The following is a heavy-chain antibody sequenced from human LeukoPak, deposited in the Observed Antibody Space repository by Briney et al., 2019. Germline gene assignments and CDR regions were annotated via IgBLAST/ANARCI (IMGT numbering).Heavy chain of an antibody. J-gene: IGHJ5*02. CDR2: ISYDGSNK. Sequence: GGSLRLSCAASGFTFSSYAMNWVRQAPGKGLEWVAVISYDGSNKYYADSVKGRFTISRDNSKNTLYLQMNSLRAEDTAVYYCARGVVVVVAASYNWFDPWGQGTLVTVSS. V-gene: IGHV3-30-3*01. D-gene: IGHD2-15*01. CDR3: ARGVVVVVAASYNWFDP. CDR1: GFTFSSYA.